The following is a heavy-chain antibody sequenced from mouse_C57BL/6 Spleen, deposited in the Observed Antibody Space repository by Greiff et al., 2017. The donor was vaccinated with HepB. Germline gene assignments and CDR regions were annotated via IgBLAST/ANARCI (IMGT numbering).Heavy chain of an antibody. CDR2: ISSGGSYT. D-gene: IGHD1-1*01. CDR3: ARDYYGPYFDY. J-gene: IGHJ2*01. Sequence: EVQRVESGGDLVKPGGSLKLSCAASGFTFSSYGMSWVRQTPDKRLEWVATISSGGSYTYYPDSVKGRFTISRDNAKNTLYLQMSSLKSEDTAMYYCARDYYGPYFDYWGQGTTLTVSS. CDR1: GFTFSSYG. V-gene: IGHV5-6*01.